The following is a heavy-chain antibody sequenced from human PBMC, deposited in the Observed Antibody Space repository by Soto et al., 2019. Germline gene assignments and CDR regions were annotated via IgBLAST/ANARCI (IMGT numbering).Heavy chain of an antibody. Sequence: QLQLQESGSGLVKPSQTLSLTCAVSGGSISSGGYSWGWIRQPPGKGLEWIGYIYQSGSTYYNPSLKSRVTISVDRPKTQFSLKLSSVTAADTAVYYCARDPGRWGQGTLVTVSS. CDR2: IYQSGST. CDR3: ARDPGR. CDR1: GGSISSGGYS. V-gene: IGHV4-30-2*01. J-gene: IGHJ4*02.